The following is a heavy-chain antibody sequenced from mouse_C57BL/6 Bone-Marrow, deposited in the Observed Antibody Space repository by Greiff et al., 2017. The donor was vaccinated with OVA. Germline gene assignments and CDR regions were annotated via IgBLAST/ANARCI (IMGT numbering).Heavy chain of an antibody. CDR3: AWDTLRYGWPFDC. CDR2: IYPRSGNT. J-gene: IGHJ2*01. Sequence: VQLQQSGAELARPGASVKLSCKASGYTFTSYGISWVKQRTGQGLEWIGEIYPRSGNTYYNEKFKGKATLTADKSSSTAYMELRSLTSEDSAFYCCAWDTLRYGWPFDCWGKGTTLTVSS. V-gene: IGHV1-81*01. CDR1: GYTFTSYG. D-gene: IGHD2-2*01.